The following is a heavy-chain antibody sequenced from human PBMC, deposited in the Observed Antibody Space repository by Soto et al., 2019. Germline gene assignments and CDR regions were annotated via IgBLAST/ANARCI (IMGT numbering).Heavy chain of an antibody. D-gene: IGHD6-13*01. V-gene: IGHV1-2*02. CDR1: GYTFTAYY. CDR3: AKIATAGDFNP. J-gene: IGHJ5*02. CDR2: TNHNSGDT. Sequence: QVQLLQSGAEVKKPGASVKVSCKASGYTFTAYYMHWVRQSPGKGLEWMRWTNHNSGDTNYAQKFQGRVTMTRDTSISTAYMELSRLRSDDTAMYYCAKIATAGDFNPWGQGTLVTVSS.